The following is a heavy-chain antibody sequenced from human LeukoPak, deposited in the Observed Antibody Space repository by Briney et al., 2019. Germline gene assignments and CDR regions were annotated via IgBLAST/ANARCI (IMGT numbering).Heavy chain of an antibody. CDR2: INHSGST. J-gene: IGHJ5*02. CDR1: GGSFSGYY. D-gene: IGHD2-21*01. CDR3: ARHRRGGEGLNWFDP. Sequence: SVTLSLTCAVYGGSFSGYYWSWIRQPPGKGLEWIGEINHSGSTNYNPSLKSRVTISVDTSKNQFSLKLSSVTAADTAVYYCARHRRGGEGLNWFDPWGQGTLVTVSS. V-gene: IGHV4-34*01.